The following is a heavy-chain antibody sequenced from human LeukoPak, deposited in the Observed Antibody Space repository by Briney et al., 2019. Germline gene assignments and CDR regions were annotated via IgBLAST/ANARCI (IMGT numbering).Heavy chain of an antibody. V-gene: IGHV4-30-2*01. Sequence: SETLSLTCTVSGDSISSGDYSWGWIRQPSGKGLKWIGYIFHTGNSYYNPSLRSRVTISVDRSRNQFSLRLTSVTAADTAVYYCARELWFVNAPGSWLDPWGPGTLVAVSS. J-gene: IGHJ5*02. CDR3: ARELWFVNAPGSWLDP. CDR2: IFHTGNS. D-gene: IGHD3-10*01. CDR1: GDSISSGDYS.